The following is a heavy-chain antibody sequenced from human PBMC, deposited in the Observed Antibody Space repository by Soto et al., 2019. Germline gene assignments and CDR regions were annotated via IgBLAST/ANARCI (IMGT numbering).Heavy chain of an antibody. Sequence: QLQLQESGPGLVKPSETLSLTCTVSGGSISSSSYYWGWIRQPPGKGLEWIGSIYYSGSTYYNPSLKSRVTISVDTSKNQFSLKLSSVTAADTAVYYCARHATEYSSGWYVYFDYWGQGTLVTVSS. D-gene: IGHD6-19*01. CDR1: GGSISSSSYY. V-gene: IGHV4-39*01. CDR3: ARHATEYSSGWYVYFDY. CDR2: IYYSGST. J-gene: IGHJ4*02.